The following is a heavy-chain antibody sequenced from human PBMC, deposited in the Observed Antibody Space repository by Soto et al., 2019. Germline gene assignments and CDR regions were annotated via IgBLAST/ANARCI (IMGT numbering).Heavy chain of an antibody. CDR2: IIPIFGTA. D-gene: IGHD2-15*01. J-gene: IGHJ5*02. CDR3: AMGLVVVAATRFVWFDP. Sequence: SVKVSCKASGGTFSSYAISWVRQAPGQGLEWMGGIIPIFGTANYAQKFQGRVTITADESTSTAYMELSSLRSEDTAVYYCAMGLVVVAATRFVWFDPWGQGTLVTVSS. CDR1: GGTFSSYA. V-gene: IGHV1-69*13.